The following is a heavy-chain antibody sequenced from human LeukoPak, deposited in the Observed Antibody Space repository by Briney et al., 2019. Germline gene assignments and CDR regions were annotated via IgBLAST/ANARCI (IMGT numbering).Heavy chain of an antibody. CDR1: GGSISSSNW. J-gene: IGHJ5*02. D-gene: IGHD6-13*01. CDR3: ARRSWYLWWFDP. Sequence: SETLSLTCAVSGGSISSSNWWSWVRQPPGKGLEWIGEIYPSGSTNYNPSLKSRVTISVDKSKNQFSLKLSSVTAADTAVYYCARRSWYLWWFDPWGQGTLVTVSS. V-gene: IGHV4-4*02. CDR2: IYPSGST.